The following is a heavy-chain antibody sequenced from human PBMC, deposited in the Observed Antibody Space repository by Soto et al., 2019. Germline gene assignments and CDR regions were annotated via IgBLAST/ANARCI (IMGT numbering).Heavy chain of an antibody. CDR3: ARDRYSNPTPAMDV. CDR1: GFTFGDYG. CDR2: IWYDGSNK. Sequence: QTGGSLRLSCAASGFTFGDYGIQWVRQAPGKGLEWVADIWYDGSNKYYADSVKGRFTISRDNSKNTVYLQMNSLRAEDTAVYSCARDRYSNPTPAMDVWGQGTTVTVSS. V-gene: IGHV3-33*01. D-gene: IGHD3-16*02. J-gene: IGHJ6*02.